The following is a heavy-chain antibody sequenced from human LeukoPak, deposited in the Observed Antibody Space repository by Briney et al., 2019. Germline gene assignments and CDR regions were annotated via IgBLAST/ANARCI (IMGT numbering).Heavy chain of an antibody. CDR3: TRDRNFFDY. Sequence: ASVKVSCKVSGYTFDSYGISWVRQAPGQGLEWLGWISVYNGKTNHTEKFQGRVTMSTDSSTTTVFLEVKSLRLDDTAAYYCTRDRNFFDYWGQGTLVIVSS. CDR2: ISVYNGKT. J-gene: IGHJ4*02. V-gene: IGHV1-18*04. CDR1: GYTFDSYG.